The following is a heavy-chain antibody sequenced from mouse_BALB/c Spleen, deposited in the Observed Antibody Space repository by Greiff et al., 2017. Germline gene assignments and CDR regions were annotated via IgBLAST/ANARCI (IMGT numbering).Heavy chain of an antibody. CDR2: IYPGDGDT. V-gene: IGHV1-80*01. CDR3: ARWLGPYFDY. D-gene: IGHD4-1*01. Sequence: VQGVESGAELVRPGSSVKISCKASGYAFSSYWMNWVKQRPGQGLEWIGQIYPGDGDTNYNGKFKGKATLTADKSSSTAYMQLSSLTSEDSAVYFCARWLGPYFDYWGQGTTLTVSS. J-gene: IGHJ2*01. CDR1: GYAFSSYW.